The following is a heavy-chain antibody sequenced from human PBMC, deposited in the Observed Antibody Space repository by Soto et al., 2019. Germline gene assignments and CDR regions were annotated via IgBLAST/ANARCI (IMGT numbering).Heavy chain of an antibody. Sequence: ASVKVSCKASGYTFTSYDINWVRQATGQGLEWMGWMNPNSGNTGYAQKFQGRVTITRDTSASTAYMELSSLRSEDTAVYYCARDLGGWPDYWGQGTLLTVSS. D-gene: IGHD2-15*01. CDR2: MNPNSGNT. CDR3: ARDLGGWPDY. CDR1: GYTFTSYD. J-gene: IGHJ4*02. V-gene: IGHV1-8*01.